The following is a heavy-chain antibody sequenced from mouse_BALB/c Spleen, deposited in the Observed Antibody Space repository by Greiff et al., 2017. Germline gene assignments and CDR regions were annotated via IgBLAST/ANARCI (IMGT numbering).Heavy chain of an antibody. Sequence: VQRVESGAELAKPGASVKMSCKASGYTFTSYWMHWVKQRPGQGLEWIGYINPSTGYTEYNQKFKDKATLTADKSSSTAYMQLSSLTSEDSAVYYCARLNWDDAMDYWGQGTSVTVSS. V-gene: IGHV1-7*01. CDR1: GYTFTSYW. D-gene: IGHD4-1*01. J-gene: IGHJ4*01. CDR3: ARLNWDDAMDY. CDR2: INPSTGYT.